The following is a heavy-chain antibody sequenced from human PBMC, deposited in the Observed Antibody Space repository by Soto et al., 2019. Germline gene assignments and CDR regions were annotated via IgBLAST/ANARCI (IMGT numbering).Heavy chain of an antibody. D-gene: IGHD6-6*01. V-gene: IGHV4-59*01. CDR3: AREGSSSMDPFDY. J-gene: IGHJ4*02. Sequence: NPSETLSLTCTVSGGSISSYYWSWIRQPPGKGLEWIGYIYYSGSTNYNPSLKSRVTISVDTSKNQFSLKLSSVTAADTAVYYCAREGSSSMDPFDYWGQGTLVTVSS. CDR1: GGSISSYY. CDR2: IYYSGST.